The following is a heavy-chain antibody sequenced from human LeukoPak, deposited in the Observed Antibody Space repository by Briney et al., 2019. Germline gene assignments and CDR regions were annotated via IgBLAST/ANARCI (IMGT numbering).Heavy chain of an antibody. V-gene: IGHV4-31*03. J-gene: IGHJ5*02. CDR2: ISYSGST. D-gene: IGHD3-22*01. Sequence: SETLSLTCTVSGGSISSGDYYWSWIRQHPGKGLEWIGSISYSGSTYYNPSLKSRVTISVDTSKNQFSLKLSSVTAADTAVYYCARGPPTYDRSGRCNWFDPWGQGTLVTVSS. CDR3: ARGPPTYDRSGRCNWFDP. CDR1: GGSISSGDYY.